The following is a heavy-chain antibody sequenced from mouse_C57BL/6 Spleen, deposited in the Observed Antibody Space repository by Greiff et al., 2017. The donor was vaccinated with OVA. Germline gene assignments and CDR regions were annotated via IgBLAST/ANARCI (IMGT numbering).Heavy chain of an antibody. D-gene: IGHD2-1*01. J-gene: IGHJ2*01. CDR2: INPSNGGT. Sequence: QVQLQQSGTELVKPGASVKLSCKASGYTFTSYWMHWVKQRPGQGLEWIGNINPSNGGTNYNEKFKSKATLTVDKSSSTAYMQLSSLTSEDSAVYYCARLEGNYAYFDYWGQGTTLTVSS. V-gene: IGHV1-53*01. CDR3: ARLEGNYAYFDY. CDR1: GYTFTSYW.